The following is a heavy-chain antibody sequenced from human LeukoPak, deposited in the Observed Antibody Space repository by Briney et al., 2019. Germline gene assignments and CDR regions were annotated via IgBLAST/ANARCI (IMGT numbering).Heavy chain of an antibody. J-gene: IGHJ3*02. D-gene: IGHD3-10*01. CDR3: AKRSLLWFGELFEGGAFDI. Sequence: GGSMRLSCAASGFTFSSYSMNWVRQAPGKRLEWVSAISGSGGSTYYADSVKGRFTISRDNSKNTLYLQMNSLRAEDTAVYYCAKRSLLWFGELFEGGAFDIWGQGTMVTVSS. CDR1: GFTFSSYS. CDR2: ISGSGGST. V-gene: IGHV3-23*01.